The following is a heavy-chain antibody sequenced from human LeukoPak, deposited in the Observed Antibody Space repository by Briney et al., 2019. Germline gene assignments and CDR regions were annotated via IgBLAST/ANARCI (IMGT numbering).Heavy chain of an antibody. D-gene: IGHD2-21*02. Sequence: GGSLRLSCEASGFTFSSYAMSWVRQAPGKGLEWVSSISSSGRNTYYADSVKGRFTISRDNSKNTLYLHMSRLTVEDTAVYYCAKRDRPCSGDCSAPYYFDSWGQGTLVTVSS. V-gene: IGHV3-23*01. CDR3: AKRDRPCSGDCSAPYYFDS. CDR2: ISSSGRNT. CDR1: GFTFSSYA. J-gene: IGHJ4*02.